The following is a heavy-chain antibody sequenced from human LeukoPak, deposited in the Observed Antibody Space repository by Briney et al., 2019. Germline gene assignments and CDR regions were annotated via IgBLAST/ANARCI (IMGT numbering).Heavy chain of an antibody. CDR2: ISGSGGST. CDR1: GFTFSSYA. V-gene: IGHV3-23*01. D-gene: IGHD5-12*01. CDR3: AKDQSVYSGFGQDVGNWFDP. Sequence: GGSLRLSCAASGFTFSSYAMSWVRQAPGKGLEWVSAISGSGGSTYYADSVKGRFTISRDNSKNTLYLQMNSLRAEDTAVYYCAKDQSVYSGFGQDVGNWFDPWGQGTLVTVSS. J-gene: IGHJ5*02.